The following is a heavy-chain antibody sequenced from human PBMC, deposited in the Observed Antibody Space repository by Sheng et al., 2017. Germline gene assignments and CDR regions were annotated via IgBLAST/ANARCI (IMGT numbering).Heavy chain of an antibody. D-gene: IGHD2-8*01. Sequence: QVQLVQSGAEVRKPESSVKVSCKLSGGSFTTSVISWVRQAPGQGLEWMGGIMPMLGTPNYAQSFQDRLTITADESTNTAYMELSSLRSDDTAVYYCARPTNLDVWGQGTTVTVSS. V-gene: IGHV1-69*01. CDR3: ARPTNLDV. CDR2: IMPMLGTP. CDR1: GGSFTTSV. J-gene: IGHJ6*02.